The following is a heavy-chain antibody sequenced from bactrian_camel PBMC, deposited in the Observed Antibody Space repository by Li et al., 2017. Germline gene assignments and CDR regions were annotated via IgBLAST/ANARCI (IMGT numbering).Heavy chain of an antibody. V-gene: IGHV3S55*01. Sequence: HVQLVESGGGSVQAGGSLRLSCAASGYRVGTLCMGWFRQAPGKERELVARISHDGTTAYVDSVQGRFTISQDNAKNTLYLQMTNLKPEDTALYYCTTRISECVYYTSSDGCYSHRGQGTQVTVS. CDR1: GYRVGTLC. CDR2: ISHDGTT. D-gene: IGHD2*01. J-gene: IGHJ4*01.